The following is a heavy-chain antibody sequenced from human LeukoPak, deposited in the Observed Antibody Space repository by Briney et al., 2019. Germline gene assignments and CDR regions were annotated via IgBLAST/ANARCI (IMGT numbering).Heavy chain of an antibody. CDR3: AKDRRPGRVNYFDY. D-gene: IGHD3-10*01. CDR1: GFTFSSYA. V-gene: IGHV3-23*01. CDR2: ISGSGGGT. Sequence: GGSLRLSCAASGFTFSSYAMSWVRQAPGKGLEWVSAISGSGGGTYYADSAKGRFTISRDNSKNTLYLQMNSLRAEDTAVYYCAKDRRPGRVNYFDYWGQGTLVTVSS. J-gene: IGHJ4*02.